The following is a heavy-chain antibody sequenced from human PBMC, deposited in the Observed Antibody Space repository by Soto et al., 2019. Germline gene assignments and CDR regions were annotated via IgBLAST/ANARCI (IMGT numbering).Heavy chain of an antibody. CDR1: GFTFSSYA. D-gene: IGHD6-19*01. CDR2: IWNDGSNK. J-gene: IGHJ6*02. V-gene: IGHV3-33*01. Sequence: GGSLRLSCAASGFTFSSYAMYWVRQAPGKGLEWVAVIWNDGSNKYYADSVKGRFTISRDNSKSTLSLQMNSLRAEDTAVYYCATLSSGYSSGWYSTRAGARTMDVWGQGTTVTVYS. CDR3: ATLSSGYSSGWYSTRAGARTMDV.